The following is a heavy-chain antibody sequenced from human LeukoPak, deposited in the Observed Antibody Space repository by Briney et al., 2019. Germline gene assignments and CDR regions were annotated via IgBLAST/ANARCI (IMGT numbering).Heavy chain of an antibody. Sequence: GGSLRLSCAASGFTFSSYAMSWVRQAPGKGLEWVSAISGSGGSTYYADSVKGRFTISRDNSKNTLYLQMNSPRAEDTAVYYCAKDPSLGYDFWSGYYGYFDYWGQGTLVTVSS. V-gene: IGHV3-23*01. D-gene: IGHD3-3*01. CDR2: ISGSGGST. CDR3: AKDPSLGYDFWSGYYGYFDY. CDR1: GFTFSSYA. J-gene: IGHJ4*02.